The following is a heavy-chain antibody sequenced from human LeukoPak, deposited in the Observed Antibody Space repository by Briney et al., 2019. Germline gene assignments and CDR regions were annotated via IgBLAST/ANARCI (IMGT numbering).Heavy chain of an antibody. Sequence: SGPTLVKPTQTLTLTCTFSGFSLSTSGVGVGWIRQPPGKALEWLALIYWDDDKRYSPSPKSRLTITKDTSKNQVVLTMTNMDPVDTATYYCARIGDDPPFDYWGQGTLVTVSS. D-gene: IGHD4-17*01. CDR2: IYWDDDK. CDR1: GFSLSTSGVG. CDR3: ARIGDDPPFDY. J-gene: IGHJ4*02. V-gene: IGHV2-5*02.